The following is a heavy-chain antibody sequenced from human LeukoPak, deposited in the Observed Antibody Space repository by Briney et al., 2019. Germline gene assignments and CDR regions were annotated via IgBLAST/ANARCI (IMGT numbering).Heavy chain of an antibody. D-gene: IGHD3-22*01. CDR2: INHSGSA. CDR1: GGSFSAYY. J-gene: IGHJ4*02. CDR3: ARERYYYDTSPRKGFDY. Sequence: SETLSLTCAVSGGSFSAYYWTWIRQPPGKGLEWIGEINHSGSANYNPSLKSRVTMSVDTSKNQFSLKLSSVTAADTAVYYCARERYYYDTSPRKGFDYWGQGTLVTVSS. V-gene: IGHV4-34*01.